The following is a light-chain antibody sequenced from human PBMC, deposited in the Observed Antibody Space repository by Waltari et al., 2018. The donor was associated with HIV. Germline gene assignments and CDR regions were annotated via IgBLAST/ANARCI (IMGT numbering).Light chain of an antibody. CDR3: QQTYSTPRT. CDR2: AAS. J-gene: IGKJ1*01. V-gene: IGKV1-39*01. CDR1: QSMSSH. Sequence: DIQMNQSPSSLSASVGDRVSITCRASQSMSSHLNWYQQQPGKAPKLLIYAASSLQSWVPSRFSGGGSGTEFTLTISSLQPEDFASYSCQQTYSTPRTFGQGTKVEIK.